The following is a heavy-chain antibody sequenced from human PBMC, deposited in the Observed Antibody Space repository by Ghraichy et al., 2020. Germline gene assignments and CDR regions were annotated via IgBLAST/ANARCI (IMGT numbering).Heavy chain of an antibody. CDR1: GNSFTSYW. V-gene: IGHV5-51*01. D-gene: IGHD1-1*01. CDR2: IYPGDSDT. CDR3: ARGYNWNDGEDAFDI. J-gene: IGHJ3*02. Sequence: GESLNISCKGSGNSFTSYWIGWVRQMPGKGLEWMGIIYPGDSDTRYSPSFQGQVTISADKSISTAYLQWSSLKASDTAMYYCARGYNWNDGEDAFDIWGQGTMVTVSS.